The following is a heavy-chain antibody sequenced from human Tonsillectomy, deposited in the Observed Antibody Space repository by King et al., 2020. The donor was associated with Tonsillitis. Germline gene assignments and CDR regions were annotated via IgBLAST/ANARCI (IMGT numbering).Heavy chain of an antibody. CDR1: GFTFSSYS. V-gene: IGHV3-21*01. CDR2: ISSSSIYI. CDR3: ARVPDFWSGYGALGGDY. Sequence: VQLVESGGGLVKPGGSLRLSCAASGFTFSSYSMNWVRQAPGQGLEWVSSISSSSIYIYYADSVTGRFTISRDNAKNSLYLQMNSLRAEDTAVYYCARVPDFWSGYGALGGDYWGQGTLVTVSS. J-gene: IGHJ4*02. D-gene: IGHD3-3*01.